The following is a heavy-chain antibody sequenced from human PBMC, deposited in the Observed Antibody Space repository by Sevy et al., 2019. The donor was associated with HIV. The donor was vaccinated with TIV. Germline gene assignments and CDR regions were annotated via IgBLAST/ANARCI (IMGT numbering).Heavy chain of an antibody. V-gene: IGHV3-23*01. D-gene: IGHD3-22*01. CDR1: GFTFSNYA. CDR2: IFRSGDVT. J-gene: IGHJ3*02. CDR3: AGARYDSSGSFDAFDI. Sequence: GGSLRLSCTASGFTFSNYAMNWVRQAPGKGLEWVSTIFRSGDVTYYADSVKGRFTISRDNSRNTLYLQMNSLRAEDTAVYYCAGARYDSSGSFDAFDIWGQGTMVTVSS.